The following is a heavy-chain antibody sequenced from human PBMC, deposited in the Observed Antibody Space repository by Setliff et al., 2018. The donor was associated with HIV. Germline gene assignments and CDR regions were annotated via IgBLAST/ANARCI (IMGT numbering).Heavy chain of an antibody. CDR3: ARLAMAAAGMRWFDP. J-gene: IGHJ5*02. D-gene: IGHD6-13*01. V-gene: IGHV4-39*01. Sequence: KASETLSLTCTVSGGSISSTNYYWAWIRQPPGKGLEWIGSIYYSGITYYNSSLKSRVTISVDTSKNQFSLRLSSVTATDTAVHYCARLAMAAAGMRWFDPWGQGARVTVSS. CDR2: IYYSGIT. CDR1: GGSISSTNYY.